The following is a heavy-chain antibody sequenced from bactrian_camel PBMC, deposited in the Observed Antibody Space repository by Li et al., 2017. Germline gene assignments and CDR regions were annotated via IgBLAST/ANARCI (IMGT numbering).Heavy chain of an antibody. V-gene: IGHV3S53*01. D-gene: IGHD2*01. J-gene: IGHJ4*01. Sequence: HVQLVESGGGSVQAGGSLRLSCQYSTDGYTGYALAWFRQAQGKEREGVASLASDGSSIYANSLKGRFSISKDNARNWLDLQMDSLEPGDTARYYCAADRRRHGPPSLRPGDYSVWGQGTQVTVS. CDR2: LASDGSS. CDR3: AADRRRHGPPSLRPGDYSV. CDR1: TDGYTGYA.